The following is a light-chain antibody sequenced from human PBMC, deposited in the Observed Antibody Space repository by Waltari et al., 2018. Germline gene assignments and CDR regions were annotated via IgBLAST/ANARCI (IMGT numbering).Light chain of an antibody. V-gene: IGLV1-47*01. CDR1: DSNIGQNY. CDR3: ATWDGNLRV. J-gene: IGLJ2*01. CDR2: RED. Sequence: QSVLTQPPSASGTPGQRVTISCSGGDSNIGQNYVYWYQHLPGTAPKLRIYREDQRRSEVPDRFSASKSGTSASLAISVLRSEDEGDYYCATWDGNLRVFGGGTKLTVL.